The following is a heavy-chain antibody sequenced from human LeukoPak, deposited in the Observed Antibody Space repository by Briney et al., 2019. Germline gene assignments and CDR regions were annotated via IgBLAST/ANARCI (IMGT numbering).Heavy chain of an antibody. V-gene: IGHV4-31*03. D-gene: IGHD5-18*01. Sequence: SETLSLTCTVSGDSINSGGYYWSWIRQHPGKGLEWIGYIYYSGSTYYTPSLKSRLTISLDTSQNQFSLKLSSVTAADTAMYYCARDWPRGYSYGYSVGWFDPWGQGTLVTVSS. CDR1: GDSINSGGYY. J-gene: IGHJ5*02. CDR2: IYYSGST. CDR3: ARDWPRGYSYGYSVGWFDP.